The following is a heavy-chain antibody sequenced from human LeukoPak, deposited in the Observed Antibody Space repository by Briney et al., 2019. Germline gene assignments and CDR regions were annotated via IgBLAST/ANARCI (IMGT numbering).Heavy chain of an antibody. CDR1: AFTFSNYA. J-gene: IGHJ6*02. CDR3: AKGLRSYYSGMDV. V-gene: IGHV3-23*01. CDR2: TTGSGVST. Sequence: GGSLRLSCAASAFTFSNYAMSWVRQAPGKGVEWVSATTGSGVSTYYADSVKGRFTISRDNSKHTLYLQMNSLRAEDTAIYYCAKGLRSYYSGMDVWGQGTTVTVSS.